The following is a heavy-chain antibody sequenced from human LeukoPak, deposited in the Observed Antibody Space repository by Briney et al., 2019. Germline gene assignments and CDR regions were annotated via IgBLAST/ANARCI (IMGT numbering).Heavy chain of an antibody. CDR2: IVVGSGNT. CDR1: GFTFTSST. D-gene: IGHD6-13*01. V-gene: IGHV1-58*02. J-gene: IGHJ4*02. Sequence: ASVKVSCKASGFTFTSSTIQWVRQARGQRLEWIGWIVVGSGNTNYAQKFQERVIITRDMSTTTVYMELSSLRSEDTAVYYCARDSSYSQQLQPGYYFDSWGQGTLVTVSS. CDR3: ARDSSYSQQLQPGYYFDS.